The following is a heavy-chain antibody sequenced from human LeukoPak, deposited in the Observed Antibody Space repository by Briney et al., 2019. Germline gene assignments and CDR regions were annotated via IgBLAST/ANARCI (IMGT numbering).Heavy chain of an antibody. V-gene: IGHV1-69*01. CDR3: ARGRIVVDAFDI. Sequence: SVKVSCKASGGTFSSYAISWVRQAPGQGLEWMGGIIPIFGTANYAQNFQGRVKITADESTSTAYMELSRLRSEDTAVYYCARGRIVVDAFDIWGQGTMVTVSS. CDR1: GGTFSSYA. CDR2: IIPIFGTA. J-gene: IGHJ3*02. D-gene: IGHD2-15*01.